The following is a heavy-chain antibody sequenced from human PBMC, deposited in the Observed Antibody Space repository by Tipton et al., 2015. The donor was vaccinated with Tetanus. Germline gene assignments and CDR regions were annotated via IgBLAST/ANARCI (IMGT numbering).Heavy chain of an antibody. J-gene: IGHJ6*02. D-gene: IGHD3-22*01. Sequence: QLVQSGVELKKPGASVKVSCTASGYTFTGYYMYWVRQAPGQGLEWVGWIDPNSGDTIYAQNFQGRVTMTRDTSISTVYMELSRLRSDDTAVYYCARDRGDYIYYGMDVWGPGTTVTVSS. V-gene: IGHV1-2*02. CDR2: IDPNSGDT. CDR1: GYTFTGYY. CDR3: ARDRGDYIYYGMDV.